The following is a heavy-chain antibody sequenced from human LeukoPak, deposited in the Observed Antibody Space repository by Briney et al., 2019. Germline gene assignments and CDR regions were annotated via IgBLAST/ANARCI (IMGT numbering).Heavy chain of an antibody. CDR3: ASASQIGWFDP. J-gene: IGHJ5*02. CDR2: ISAYNGNT. V-gene: IGHV1-18*01. Sequence: ASVTVSCTASGYTFTSYGISWVRQAPGQGLEWMGWISAYNGNTNYAQRLQGRVTMTTDTSTSTAYMELRSLRSDDTAVYYCASASQIGWFDPWGQGTLVTVSS. D-gene: IGHD2-21*01. CDR1: GYTFTSYG.